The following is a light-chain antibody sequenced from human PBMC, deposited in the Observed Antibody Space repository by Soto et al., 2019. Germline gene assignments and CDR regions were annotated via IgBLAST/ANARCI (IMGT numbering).Light chain of an antibody. CDR2: RNN. V-gene: IGLV1-47*01. CDR3: TVWEDSLRGRL. J-gene: IGLJ2*01. CDR1: SSNIEVNY. Sequence: QSVLTQPPSASGTPGQRVTISCSGASSNIEVNYVYWYQKLPGTAPRLLIYRNNQRPSGVPDRFSGSKSGTSASLAISALRCEDEADYYCTVWEDSLRGRLFGGGTKLTVL.